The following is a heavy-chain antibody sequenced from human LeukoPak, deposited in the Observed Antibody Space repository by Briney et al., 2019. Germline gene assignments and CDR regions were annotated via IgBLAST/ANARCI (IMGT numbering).Heavy chain of an antibody. Sequence: VASVKVSCKASGYTFTGYYMHWVRQAPGQGLEWMGWINPNSGGTNYAQKFQGRVTMTRDTSISTAYMELSRLRSDDTAVYYCARSSVSGAWFGGDEFDYWGQGTLVTVSS. CDR2: INPNSGGT. J-gene: IGHJ4*02. CDR3: ARSSVSGAWFGGDEFDY. CDR1: GYTFTGYY. D-gene: IGHD3-10*01. V-gene: IGHV1-2*02.